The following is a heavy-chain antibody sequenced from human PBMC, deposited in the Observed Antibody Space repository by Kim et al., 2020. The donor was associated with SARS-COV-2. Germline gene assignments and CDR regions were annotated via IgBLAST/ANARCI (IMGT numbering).Heavy chain of an antibody. CDR2: IYSGGST. CDR1: GFTFSSNY. CDR3: ARDFGYSIDYGLDV. Sequence: GGSLRLSCAASGFTFSSNYMSWVRQAPGKGLEWVSVIYSGGSTYYDDSVKRRLTISRDNSKNTLYLQMNSLRAEDTAVYYCARDFGYSIDYGLDVWGQGRTVTLSS. V-gene: IGHV3-53*01. D-gene: IGHD6-13*01. J-gene: IGHJ6*01.